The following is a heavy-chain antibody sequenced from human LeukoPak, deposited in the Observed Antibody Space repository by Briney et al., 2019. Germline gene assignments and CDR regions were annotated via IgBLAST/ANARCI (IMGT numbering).Heavy chain of an antibody. Sequence: PSETLSLTCAVYGGSFSGYYWSWIRQPPGKGLEWIGEINHSGSTNYNPSLKSRVTISVDTSKNQFSLKLSSVTAADTAVYYCARGYDFWSGYYNYYYMDVWGKGTTVTVSS. V-gene: IGHV4-34*01. J-gene: IGHJ6*03. CDR2: INHSGST. CDR3: ARGYDFWSGYYNYYYMDV. CDR1: GGSFSGYY. D-gene: IGHD3-3*01.